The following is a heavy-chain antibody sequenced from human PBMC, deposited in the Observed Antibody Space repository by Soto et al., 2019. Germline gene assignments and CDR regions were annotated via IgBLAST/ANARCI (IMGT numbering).Heavy chain of an antibody. CDR3: AKGCEYCSRMASIYYYYMDV. CDR1: GFTFSSYA. J-gene: IGHJ6*03. CDR2: ISGSGGST. Sequence: GGSLRLSCAASGFTFSSYAMSWVRQAPGKGLEWVSAISGSGGSTYYADSVKGRFTISRDNSKNTLYLQMNSLRAEDTAVYYCAKGCEYCSRMASIYYYYMDVWGKGTTVTVSS. V-gene: IGHV3-23*01. D-gene: IGHD2-2*01.